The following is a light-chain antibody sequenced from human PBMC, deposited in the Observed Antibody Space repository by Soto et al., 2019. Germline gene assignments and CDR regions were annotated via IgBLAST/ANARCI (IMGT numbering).Light chain of an antibody. V-gene: IGKV3D-15*01. Sequence: EVVMTQSPATLSVSPGERATLSCRVSQSVSSSLAWYQQKPGQVPRLLIYGASTMATGIPARFSGSGSGTEFTLTISSLQSEDFAVYYCQQYSDWPLTFGGGTKVEIK. CDR2: GAS. CDR3: QQYSDWPLT. CDR1: QSVSSS. J-gene: IGKJ4*01.